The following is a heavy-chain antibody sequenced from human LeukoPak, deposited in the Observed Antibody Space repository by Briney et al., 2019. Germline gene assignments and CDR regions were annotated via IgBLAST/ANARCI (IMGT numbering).Heavy chain of an antibody. CDR2: FDPEDGET. CDR1: GYTLTELS. V-gene: IGHV1-24*01. Sequence: GASVKVSCKVSGYTLTELSMHWVRQAPGKGLEWMGGFDPEDGETIYAQKFQGRVTMTEDTSTDTAYMELSSLRSEDTAVYYCATLLSGYYDILTVYYEYFQHWGQGTLVTVSS. D-gene: IGHD3-9*01. CDR3: ATLLSGYYDILTVYYEYFQH. J-gene: IGHJ1*01.